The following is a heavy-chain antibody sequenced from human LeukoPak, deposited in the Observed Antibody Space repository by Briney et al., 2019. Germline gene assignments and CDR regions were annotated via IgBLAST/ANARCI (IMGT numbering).Heavy chain of an antibody. CDR2: IFPGDSDT. Sequence: GESLKISCKGSGYIFSSYWIGWVRQMPGKGLEWMGIIFPGDSDTRYRSSFQGQVTISADKSINTAYLQWSSLKASDTAMYYCARQGGGYYGSGRHFDYWGQGTLVTVSS. J-gene: IGHJ4*02. CDR1: GYIFSSYW. D-gene: IGHD3-10*01. CDR3: ARQGGGYYGSGRHFDY. V-gene: IGHV5-51*01.